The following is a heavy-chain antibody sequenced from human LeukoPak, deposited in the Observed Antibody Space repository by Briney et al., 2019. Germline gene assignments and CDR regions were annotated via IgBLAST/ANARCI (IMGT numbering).Heavy chain of an antibody. J-gene: IGHJ6*04. D-gene: IGHD3-10*02. CDR3: AELGITMIGGV. V-gene: IGHV3-48*04. Sequence: GGSLRLSCAASGFTFSSYSMNWVRQAPGKGLEWVSCISSSGSTIYYADSVKGRFTISRDNAKNSLYLQMNSLRAEDTAVYYCAELGITMIGGVWGKGTTVTISS. CDR2: ISSSGSTI. CDR1: GFTFSSYS.